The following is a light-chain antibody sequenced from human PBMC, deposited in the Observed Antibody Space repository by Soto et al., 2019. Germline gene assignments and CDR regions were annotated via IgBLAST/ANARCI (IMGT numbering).Light chain of an antibody. V-gene: IGLV1-40*01. CDR3: QSYDRSLSVV. J-gene: IGLJ2*01. CDR1: SSNIGAGYE. Sequence: QPVLTQPPSVSGAPGQRVTISCTGSSSNIGAGYEVHWYQQLPGTAPKLLIYGNNNRPSGVPDRFSGSKSGTSASLAITGLQAEDEADYYCQSYDRSLSVVLGGGTKLTVL. CDR2: GNN.